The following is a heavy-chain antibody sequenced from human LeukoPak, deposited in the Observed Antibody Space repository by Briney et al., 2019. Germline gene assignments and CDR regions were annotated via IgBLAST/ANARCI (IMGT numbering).Heavy chain of an antibody. J-gene: IGHJ5*02. V-gene: IGHV1-46*01. CDR3: ARGGKYSSGWIDGFTSRANRNWFDP. Sequence: GASVKVSCKASGYTFTSYYMHWVRQAPGQGLEWMGIINPSGGSTSYAQKFQGRVTMTRDMSTSTVYMELSSLRSEDTAVYYCARGGKYSSGWIDGFTSRANRNWFDPWGQGTLVTVSS. D-gene: IGHD6-19*01. CDR1: GYTFTSYY. CDR2: INPSGGST.